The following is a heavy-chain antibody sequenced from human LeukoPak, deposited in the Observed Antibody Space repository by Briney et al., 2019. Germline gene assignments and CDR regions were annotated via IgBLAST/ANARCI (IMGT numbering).Heavy chain of an antibody. J-gene: IGHJ4*02. D-gene: IGHD3-10*01. Sequence: WASVKVSCKASGYTFTSYDINWVRQATGQGLEWMGIINPSGGSTSYAQKFQGRVTMTRDTSTSTVYMELSSLRSEDTAVYYCARGRENYFDYWGQGTLVTVSS. CDR1: GYTFTSYD. V-gene: IGHV1-46*01. CDR2: INPSGGST. CDR3: ARGRENYFDY.